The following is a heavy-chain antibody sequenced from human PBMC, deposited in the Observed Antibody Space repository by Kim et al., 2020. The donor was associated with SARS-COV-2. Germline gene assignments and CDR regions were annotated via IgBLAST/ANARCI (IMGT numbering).Heavy chain of an antibody. CDR3: ARGVGYSSSWYNY. V-gene: IGHV4-34*01. Sequence: NPPLKSQVPISVDTSKNQFSLKLSSVTAADTAVYYCARGVGYSSSWYNYWGQGTLVTVSS. D-gene: IGHD6-13*01. J-gene: IGHJ4*02.